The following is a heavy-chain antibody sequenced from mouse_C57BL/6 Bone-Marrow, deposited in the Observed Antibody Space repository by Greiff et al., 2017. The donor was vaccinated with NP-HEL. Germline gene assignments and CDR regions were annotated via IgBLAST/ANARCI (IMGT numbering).Heavy chain of an antibody. CDR2: IDPEDGDT. CDR3: TTRYSNPYYYAMDY. CDR1: GFNIKDYY. V-gene: IGHV14-1*01. Sequence: VHVKQSGAELVRPGASVKLSCTASGFNIKDYYMHWVKQRPEQGLEWIGRIDPEDGDTEYAPKFQGKATMTADTSSNTAYLQLSSLTSEDTAVYYCTTRYSNPYYYAMDYWGQGTSVTVSS. J-gene: IGHJ4*01. D-gene: IGHD2-5*01.